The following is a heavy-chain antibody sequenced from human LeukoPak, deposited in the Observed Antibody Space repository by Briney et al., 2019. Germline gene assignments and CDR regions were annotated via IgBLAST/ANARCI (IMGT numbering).Heavy chain of an antibody. D-gene: IGHD3-16*01. CDR2: ISSSSSTK. CDR1: GFTFSSYN. Sequence: PGGSLRLSCAASGFTFSSYNMHWVRQAPGRGLEWISYISSSSSTKYYADSAKGRFTISRDNAKKSLYLQMNSLRAEDTAVYYCARDYDYVWGSLGYWGQGTLVTVSS. V-gene: IGHV3-48*01. J-gene: IGHJ4*02. CDR3: ARDYDYVWGSLGY.